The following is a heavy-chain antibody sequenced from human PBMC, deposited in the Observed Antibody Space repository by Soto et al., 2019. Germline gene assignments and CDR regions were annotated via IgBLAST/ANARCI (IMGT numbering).Heavy chain of an antibody. D-gene: IGHD3-3*01. CDR2: MDPNSGST. V-gene: IGHV1-8*01. J-gene: IGHJ6*02. CDR1: GYTFTTYD. CDR3: DRERKCDFCRKGLAV. Sequence: ASGKVSCKASGYTFTTYDIKWVRQAPGQGLEWLGWMDPNSGSTGYAQNFQGRITMTRNTSRNTAHMELSSLQSQDTAVYYYDRERKCDFCRKGLAVRGQGTTVTVYS.